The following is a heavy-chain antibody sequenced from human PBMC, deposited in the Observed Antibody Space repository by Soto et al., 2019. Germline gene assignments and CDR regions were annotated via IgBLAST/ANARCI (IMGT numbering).Heavy chain of an antibody. CDR3: ARSNWYSEY. J-gene: IGHJ4*02. CDR1: GGSINNHY. D-gene: IGHD7-27*01. V-gene: IGHV4-59*11. CDR2: IYYTGST. Sequence: PSETLSLTCTFSGGSINNHYWSWIRQPPGKGLEWISYIYYTGSTNYNPSLKSRVTISVDTSKNQFSLNLTSLTAADTAIYYCARSNWYSEYWGQGTLVTASS.